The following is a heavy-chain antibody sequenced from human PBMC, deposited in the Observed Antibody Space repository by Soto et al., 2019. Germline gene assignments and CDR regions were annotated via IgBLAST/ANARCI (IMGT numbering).Heavy chain of an antibody. Sequence: GGSLRLSCAASGFTFSSYSMNWVRQAPGKGLEWVSSISSSSSYIYYADSVKGRFTISRDNAKNSLYLQMNSLRAEDTAVYYCARGGGRVATPWFDPWGQGTLVTVSS. CDR3: ARGGGRVATPWFDP. J-gene: IGHJ5*02. V-gene: IGHV3-21*01. CDR1: GFTFSSYS. CDR2: ISSSSSYI. D-gene: IGHD5-12*01.